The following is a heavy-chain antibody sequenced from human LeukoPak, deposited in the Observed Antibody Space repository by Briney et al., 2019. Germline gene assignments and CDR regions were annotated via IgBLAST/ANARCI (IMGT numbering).Heavy chain of an antibody. CDR1: GYTFTGYY. V-gene: IGHV1-69*06. CDR3: ARTLFSSSWYGGYYYYYSMDV. CDR2: RIPMFGTA. Sequence: VAAGKVSCKSSGYTFTGYYMDWVRQSPGQGLEGMGGRIPMFGTANYAQKLQGRVTMTSDTSTSTAYMELSSLRSEDTDVYYCARTLFSSSWYGGYYYYYSMDVWGKGTTVTVSS. D-gene: IGHD6-13*01. J-gene: IGHJ6*03.